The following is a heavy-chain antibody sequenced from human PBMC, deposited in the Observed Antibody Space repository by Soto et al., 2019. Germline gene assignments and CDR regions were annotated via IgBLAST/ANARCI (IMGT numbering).Heavy chain of an antibody. V-gene: IGHV1-8*01. CDR1: GYTFTDYD. D-gene: IGHD2-21*02. CDR3: EVTAGY. CDR2: MSPDSGNA. Sequence: QIQVVQSRAEVKKPGASVRVSCETSGYTFTDYDINWLRQAPGQGLEWMGWMSPDSGNAGYAQQFQGRVTMTSDTSRRTAYMELRSLRSEDTAVYYCEVTAGYWGQGTMVTVSS. J-gene: IGHJ4*02.